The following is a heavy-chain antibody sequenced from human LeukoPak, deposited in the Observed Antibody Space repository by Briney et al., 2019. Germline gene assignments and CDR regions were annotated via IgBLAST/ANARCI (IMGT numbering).Heavy chain of an antibody. J-gene: IGHJ2*01. V-gene: IGHV4-61*08. D-gene: IGHD3-10*01. Sequence: SQTLSLTCTVSGGSISSGGYYWSWIRQPPGKGLGWIGYIYYSGSTNYNPSLKSRVTISVDTSKNQFSLKLSSVTAADTAVYYCARARGVLWYFDLWGRGTLVTVSS. CDR2: IYYSGST. CDR3: ARARGVLWYFDL. CDR1: GGSISSGGYY.